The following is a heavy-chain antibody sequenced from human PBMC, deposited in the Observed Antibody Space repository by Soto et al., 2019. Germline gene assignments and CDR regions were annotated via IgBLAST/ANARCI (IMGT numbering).Heavy chain of an antibody. CDR3: ARRPAGIWIGYYQPYYYYYMDV. V-gene: IGHV1-8*01. J-gene: IGHJ6*03. CDR1: GYTFTSYD. CDR2: MNPNSGNT. Sequence: ASVKVSCKASGYTFTSYDINWVRQATGQGLEWMGWMNPNSGNTGYAQKFQGRVTMTRNTSISTAYMELSSLRSEDTAVYYCARRPAGIWIGYYQPYYYYYMDVSGKATTVTVPS. D-gene: IGHD3-3*01.